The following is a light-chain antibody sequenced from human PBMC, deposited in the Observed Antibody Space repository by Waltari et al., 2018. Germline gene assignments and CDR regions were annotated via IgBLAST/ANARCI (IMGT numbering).Light chain of an antibody. V-gene: IGLV2-14*03. Sequence: QSALTQPASMSGSPGQSITISCSETASDIGGFDYVSWFQQNPGEAPKLLIYDVSNRPSGVFGRFSGSQSGNTASLTIAGLQAEDEADYYCSSYTTTGVVFGGGTKVTVV. J-gene: IGLJ2*01. CDR1: ASDIGGFDY. CDR2: DVS. CDR3: SSYTTTGVV.